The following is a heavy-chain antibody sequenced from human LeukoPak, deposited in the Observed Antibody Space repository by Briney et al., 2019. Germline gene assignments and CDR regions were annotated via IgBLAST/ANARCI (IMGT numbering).Heavy chain of an antibody. D-gene: IGHD6-13*01. CDR3: ARIYSSSWYFSLRLHYYYYYMDV. CDR2: IYYSGST. CDR1: GGSISSNKYY. Sequence: KASETLSLTCTVSGGSISSNKYYWGWIRQPPGKGLEWIGSIYYSGSTYYNPSLKSRVTISVDTSKNQFSLKPSSVTAADTAVYYCARIYSSSWYFSLRLHYYYYYMDVWGKGTTVTVSS. J-gene: IGHJ6*03. V-gene: IGHV4-39*01.